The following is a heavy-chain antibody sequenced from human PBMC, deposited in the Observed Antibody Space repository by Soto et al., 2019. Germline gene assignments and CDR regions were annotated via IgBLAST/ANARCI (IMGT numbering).Heavy chain of an antibody. CDR3: ARLNCSSTSCYKYIRWFDP. CDR2: ISSSSSYI. CDR1: GFTCSSYS. J-gene: IGHJ5*02. D-gene: IGHD2-2*02. Sequence: PGGSLRLSCAASGFTCSSYSMNWVRQAPGKGLEWVSSISSSSSYIYYADSVKGRFTISRDNAKNSLYLQMNSLRAEDTAVYYCARLNCSSTSCYKYIRWFDPWGQGTLVTVSS. V-gene: IGHV3-21*01.